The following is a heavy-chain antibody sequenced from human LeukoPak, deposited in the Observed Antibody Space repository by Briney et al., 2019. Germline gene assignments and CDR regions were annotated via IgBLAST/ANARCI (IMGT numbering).Heavy chain of an antibody. J-gene: IGHJ5*02. CDR3: ARDYPRAEYPRVAAIPNWFDP. Sequence: GGSLRLSCAASGFTFSSYSMNWVRQAPGKGLEWVSSISSSSSYIYYADSVKGRFTISRDNAKNSLYLQMNSLRAEDTAVYYCARDYPRAEYPRVAAIPNWFDPWGQGTLVTVSS. CDR2: ISSSSSYI. CDR1: GFTFSSYS. D-gene: IGHD2-15*01. V-gene: IGHV3-21*01.